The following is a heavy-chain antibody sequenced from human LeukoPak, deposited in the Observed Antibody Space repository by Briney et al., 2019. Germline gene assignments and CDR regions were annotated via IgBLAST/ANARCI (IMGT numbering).Heavy chain of an antibody. CDR3: ARTRTDIGQMVYESYFDL. D-gene: IGHD2-8*01. Sequence: PSETPSLTCTVSGGSIRSYYWSWIRQPPGKGLEWIGYIYYSGTTNSNPSLKSRVTISVDTAKSQFSLKLNSVTAADTAVYHCARTRTDIGQMVYESYFDLWGRGTLVTVSS. CDR2: IYYSGTT. J-gene: IGHJ2*01. CDR1: GGSIRSYY. V-gene: IGHV4-59*01.